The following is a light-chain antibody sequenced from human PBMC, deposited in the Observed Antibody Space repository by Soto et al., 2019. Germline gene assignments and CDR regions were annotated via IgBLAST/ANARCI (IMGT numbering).Light chain of an antibody. V-gene: IGKV1-12*01. J-gene: IGKJ4*01. CDR2: AAS. Sequence: DIQMTQSPSSVSASVGDRVTITCRASERINTYLAWYQQQPGKAPKLLIYAASSLQSGVPSRFSGSRSGTEFTLTISNLQPEDFETYYCQQANSPPLTFGGGTKVDIK. CDR3: QQANSPPLT. CDR1: ERINTY.